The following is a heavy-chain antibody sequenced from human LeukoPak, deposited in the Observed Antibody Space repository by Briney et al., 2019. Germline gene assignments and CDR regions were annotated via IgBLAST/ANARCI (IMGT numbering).Heavy chain of an antibody. CDR3: ARDELGGGYNWGSHGAFDI. CDR2: IIPIFGTA. Sequence: SVKVSCKASGYTFTSYGISWVRQAPGQGLEWMGGIIPIFGTANYAQKFQGRVTITADESTGTAYMELSSLRSEDTAVYYCARDELGGGYNWGSHGAFDIWGQGTMVTVSS. D-gene: IGHD7-27*01. CDR1: GYTFTSYG. V-gene: IGHV1-69*13. J-gene: IGHJ3*02.